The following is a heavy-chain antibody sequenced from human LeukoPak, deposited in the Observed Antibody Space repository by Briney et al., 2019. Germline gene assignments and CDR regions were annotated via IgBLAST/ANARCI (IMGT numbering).Heavy chain of an antibody. J-gene: IGHJ3*02. V-gene: IGHV3-21*01. CDR3: ARPGITGTMGYGAFDI. CDR1: GFTFSSYS. D-gene: IGHD1-7*01. CDR2: IDSSSSYI. Sequence: GGSLRLSCAASGFTFSSYSINWVRQAPGKGLEWVSSIDSSSSYIYYADSVKGRFTISRDNAKNSLFLQMNSLRVEGTAVYYCARPGITGTMGYGAFDIWGQGTRVTVSS.